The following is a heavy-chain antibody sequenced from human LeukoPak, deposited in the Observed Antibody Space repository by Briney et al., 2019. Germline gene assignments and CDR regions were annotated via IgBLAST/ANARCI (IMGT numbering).Heavy chain of an antibody. J-gene: IGHJ4*02. CDR2: IYHSGST. D-gene: IGHD6-13*01. Sequence: SETLSLTCTVSGYSISSGYYWGWIRQPPGKGLEWIGSIYHSGSTYYNPSLKSRVTISVDTSKNQFSLKLSSVTAADTAVYYCARSIAAAGDLDYWGQGTLVTVSS. CDR1: GYSISSGYY. CDR3: ARSIAAAGDLDY. V-gene: IGHV4-38-2*02.